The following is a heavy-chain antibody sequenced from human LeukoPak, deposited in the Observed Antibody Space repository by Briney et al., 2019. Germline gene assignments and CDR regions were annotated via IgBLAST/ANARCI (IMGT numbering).Heavy chain of an antibody. V-gene: IGHV3-23*01. CDR2: ISGSGGST. J-gene: IGHJ4*02. D-gene: IGHD2-2*01. CDR3: AKVGIVVVPAAPLDFDY. CDR1: GFTFSSYA. Sequence: GGSLRLSCAASGFTFSSYAMSWVRQAPGKGLEWVSAISGSGGSTYYADSVKGRFTISRDNSKNTLDLQMNSQRAEDTAVYYCAKVGIVVVPAAPLDFDYWGQGTLVTVSS.